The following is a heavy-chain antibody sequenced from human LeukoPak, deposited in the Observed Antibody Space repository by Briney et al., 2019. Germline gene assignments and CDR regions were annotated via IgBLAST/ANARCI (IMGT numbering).Heavy chain of an antibody. V-gene: IGHV3-23*01. Sequence: PGGSLRLSCAASGFTLSSYAMSWVRQAPGKGLEWVSAISGSGGSTYYADSVKGRFTISRDNSKNTLYLQMNSLRAEDTAVYYCAKDAPGGWDDSSGYLGYYYGMDVWGQGTTVTVSS. CDR1: GFTLSSYA. CDR3: AKDAPGGWDDSSGYLGYYYGMDV. CDR2: ISGSGGST. D-gene: IGHD3-22*01. J-gene: IGHJ6*02.